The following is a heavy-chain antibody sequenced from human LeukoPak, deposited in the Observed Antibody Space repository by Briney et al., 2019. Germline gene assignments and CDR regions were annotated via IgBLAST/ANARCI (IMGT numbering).Heavy chain of an antibody. D-gene: IGHD1-26*01. CDR2: INPNSGGT. J-gene: IGHJ4*02. Sequence: ASVTVSCKASGYTFTGYYMHWVRQAPGQGLEWMGWINPNSGGTNYAQKFQGWVTMTRDTSISTAYMELSRLRSDDTAVYYCARSRWELLPHFDYWGQGTLVTVSS. V-gene: IGHV1-2*04. CDR3: ARSRWELLPHFDY. CDR1: GYTFTGYY.